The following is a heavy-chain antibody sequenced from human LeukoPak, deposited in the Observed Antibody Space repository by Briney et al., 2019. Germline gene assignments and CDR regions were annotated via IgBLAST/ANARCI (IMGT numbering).Heavy chain of an antibody. CDR2: IIPMIGTA. CDR1: GGIFSNHA. D-gene: IGHD3-22*01. CDR3: ARRLTDSSGYYPCYYYGMDV. V-gene: IGHV1-69*04. Sequence: ASVKVSCKASGGIFSNHAVTWVRQAPGQGLEWMGRIIPMIGTAKYAQKFQGRVTFTADTSTNTAYMELRSLRLDDTAVYFCARRLTDSSGYYPCYYYGMDVWGQGTTVTVSS. J-gene: IGHJ6*02.